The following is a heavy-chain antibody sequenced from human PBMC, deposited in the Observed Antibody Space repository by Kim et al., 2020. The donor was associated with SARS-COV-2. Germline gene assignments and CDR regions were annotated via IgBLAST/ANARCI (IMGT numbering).Heavy chain of an antibody. V-gene: IGHV3-23*01. CDR2: ISASGSNT. CDR1: GFSFSSSA. CDR3: ARENADVGRVIAIDY. Sequence: GGSLRLSCAASGFSFSSSAMSWVRQAPGRGLEWVSAISASGSNTYYADSVKGRFTVSRDNSKNTLYLQLNSLRADDTAVYYCARENADVGRVIAIDYWGQGALVTVSS. D-gene: IGHD3-16*02. J-gene: IGHJ4*02.